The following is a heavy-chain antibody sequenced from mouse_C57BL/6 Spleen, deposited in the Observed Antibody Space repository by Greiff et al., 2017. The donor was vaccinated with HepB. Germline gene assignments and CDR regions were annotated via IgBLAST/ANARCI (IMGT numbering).Heavy chain of an antibody. V-gene: IGHV1-19*01. Sequence: EVKLMESGPVLVKPGASVKMSCKASGYTFTDYYMNWVKQSHGKSLEWIGVINPYNGGTSYNQKFKGKATLTVDKSSSTAYMELNSLTSEDSAVYYCARGDGNYAGGAMDYWGQGTSVTVSS. J-gene: IGHJ4*01. CDR1: GYTFTDYY. D-gene: IGHD2-1*01. CDR3: ARGDGNYAGGAMDY. CDR2: INPYNGGT.